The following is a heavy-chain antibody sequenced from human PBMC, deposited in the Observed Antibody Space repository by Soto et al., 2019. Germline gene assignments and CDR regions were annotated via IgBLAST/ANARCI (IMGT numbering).Heavy chain of an antibody. CDR3: ARVEIAAAGSGYYYYGMDV. CDR2: IIPIFGTA. V-gene: IGHV1-69*01. D-gene: IGHD6-13*01. J-gene: IGHJ6*02. Sequence: QVQLVQSGAEVKKPGSSVKVSCKASGGTFSSYAISWVRQAPGQGLEWMGGIIPIFGTANYAQKFQGRVTITADESTNTAYMELSSLRSEDTAVYYCARVEIAAAGSGYYYYGMDVWGQGTTVTVSS. CDR1: GGTFSSYA.